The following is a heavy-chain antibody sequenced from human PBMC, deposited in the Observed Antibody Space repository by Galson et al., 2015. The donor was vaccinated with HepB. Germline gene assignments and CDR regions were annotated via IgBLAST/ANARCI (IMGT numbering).Heavy chain of an antibody. J-gene: IGHJ5*02. D-gene: IGHD2-15*01. CDR2: ISAYNGNT. CDR1: GYIFISYG. V-gene: IGHV1-18*01. CDR3: ARGALVVAVGATQNNWFGP. Sequence: SVKVSCKASGYIFISYGISWVRQAPGQGLEWMGWISAYNGNTNYAQKVQGRVTMTTDTSTSTAYMELRSLRSDDTAVYYCARGALVVAVGATQNNWFGPWGQGTLVTVSS.